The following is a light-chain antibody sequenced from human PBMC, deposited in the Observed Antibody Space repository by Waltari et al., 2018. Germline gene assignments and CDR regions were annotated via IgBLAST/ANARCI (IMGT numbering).Light chain of an antibody. V-gene: IGLV2-14*03. CDR1: SRDVGDLDL. CDR2: DVS. J-gene: IGLJ1*01. Sequence: QSALTPPASVSGSPGQSITLPCTGTSRDVGDLDLVSWYPQHPGKAPKVVIFDVSYRPSGVSNRFSGSKSGNTASLTISGLQAEDEADYYCTSYTSRHSLVFGTGTKVTVL. CDR3: TSYTSRHSLV.